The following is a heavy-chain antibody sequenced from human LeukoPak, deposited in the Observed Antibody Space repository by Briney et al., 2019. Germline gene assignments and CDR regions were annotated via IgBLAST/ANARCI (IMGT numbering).Heavy chain of an antibody. V-gene: IGHV4-59*08. CDR2: IFYRDGFSYGGTT. CDR1: GVSMSGSY. CDR3: ARQITENKDY. J-gene: IGHJ1*01. Sequence: RPSDALPLPCSVSGVSMSGSYWIWIRQSPGRRLEWIASIFYRDGFSYGGTTLYNPSLESRVTISTDTSKNAISLKLTPLTAAVTAVYYCARQITENKDYWSQGTLVTASS. D-gene: IGHD1/OR15-1a*01.